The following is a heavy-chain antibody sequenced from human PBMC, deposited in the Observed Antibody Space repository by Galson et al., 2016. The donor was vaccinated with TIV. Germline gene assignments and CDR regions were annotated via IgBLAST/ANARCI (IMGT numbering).Heavy chain of an antibody. V-gene: IGHV1-18*01. Sequence: SVKVSCKASGYTFTSNGISWVRQAPGQGLEWMGWISAYNGDTNRAQKFQGRVTMTTDTSTSTAYMELRSLRSDDTAVYYRARSNGGSYRAPSFDYWGQGTLVTVSS. CDR1: GYTFTSNG. CDR2: ISAYNGDT. CDR3: ARSNGGSYRAPSFDY. J-gene: IGHJ4*02. D-gene: IGHD1-26*01.